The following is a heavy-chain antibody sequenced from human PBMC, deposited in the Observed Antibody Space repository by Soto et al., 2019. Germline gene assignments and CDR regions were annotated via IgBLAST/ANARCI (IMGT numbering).Heavy chain of an antibody. Sequence: PGGSLRLSCAASGFTVSSNYMSWVRQAPGKGLEWVSVIYSGGSTYYADSVKGRFTISRDNSKNTLYLQMNSLRAEDTAVYYCARGARVTIFGVVIPDGMDVWGQGTTVTVYS. CDR1: GFTVSSNY. CDR2: IYSGGST. D-gene: IGHD3-3*01. V-gene: IGHV3-53*01. J-gene: IGHJ6*02. CDR3: ARGARVTIFGVVIPDGMDV.